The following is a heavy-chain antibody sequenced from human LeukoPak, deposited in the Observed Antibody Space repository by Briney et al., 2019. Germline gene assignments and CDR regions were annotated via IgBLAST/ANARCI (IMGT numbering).Heavy chain of an antibody. CDR2: ISGSGGST. CDR3: AKEGQQWPAGYY. CDR1: GFTFSSYS. V-gene: IGHV3-23*01. Sequence: GGSLRLSCAASGFTFSSYSMNWVRQAPGKGLEWVSAISGSGGSTYYADSVKGRFTISRDNSKNTLYLQMNSLRAEDTAVYYCAKEGQQWPAGYYWGQGTLVTVSS. D-gene: IGHD6-19*01. J-gene: IGHJ4*02.